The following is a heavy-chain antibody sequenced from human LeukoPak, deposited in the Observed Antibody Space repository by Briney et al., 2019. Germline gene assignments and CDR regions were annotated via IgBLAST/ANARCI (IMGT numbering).Heavy chain of an antibody. J-gene: IGHJ4*02. V-gene: IGHV3-23*01. CDR2: ISGSGGST. CDR1: GFTFSSYA. CDR3: ANVEGGRYFDWLLYGNY. D-gene: IGHD3-9*01. Sequence: GGSLRLSCAAAGFTFSSYAMSWVRQAPGKGLEWVSGISGSGGSTYYADSVKGRFTISRDNSKNTLYLQMNSLRAEDTAVYYCANVEGGRYFDWLLYGNYWGQGTLVTVSS.